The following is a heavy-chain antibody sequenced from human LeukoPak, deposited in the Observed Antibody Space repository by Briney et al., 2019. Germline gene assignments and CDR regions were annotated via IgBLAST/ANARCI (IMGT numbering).Heavy chain of an antibody. V-gene: IGHV1-2*02. CDR2: INPNSGDT. CDR3: ATQRGSYLWGTDFGY. Sequence: ASVKVSCKASGYTFTGYYMHWVRQAPGQGLEWMGWINPNSGDTKYAQNFQGRVTMTRDTSISTAYMELSRLRSDDTAVYYCATQRGSYLWGTDFGYWGQGTLVTVSS. CDR1: GYTFTGYY. J-gene: IGHJ4*02. D-gene: IGHD3-16*01.